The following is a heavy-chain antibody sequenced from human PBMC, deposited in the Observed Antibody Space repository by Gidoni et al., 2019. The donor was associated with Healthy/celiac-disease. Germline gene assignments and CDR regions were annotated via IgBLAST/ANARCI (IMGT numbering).Heavy chain of an antibody. V-gene: IGHV3-49*05. CDR1: GFTFGDYA. CDR2: IRSKAYGGTT. Sequence: EVQLVESGGGLVKPGRSLRLSCTASGFTFGDYAMSWFRQAPGKGLEWVGFIRSKAYGGTTEYAASVKGRFTISRDDSKSIAYLQMNSLKTEDTAVYYCTPFQYYYGSGSYYNEFLYWGQGTLVTVSS. D-gene: IGHD3-10*01. J-gene: IGHJ4*02. CDR3: TPFQYYYGSGSYYNEFLY.